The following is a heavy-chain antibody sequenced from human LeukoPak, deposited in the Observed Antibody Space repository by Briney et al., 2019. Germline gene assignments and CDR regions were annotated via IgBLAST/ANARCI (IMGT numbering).Heavy chain of an antibody. CDR3: ARGLLLSDNTHIVVVPAASPRYYYYGMDV. V-gene: IGHV3-21*01. CDR2: ISSSSSYI. CDR1: GFTFSSYS. Sequence: GGSRRLSCAASGFTFSSYSMNWVRQAPGKGVEWVSSISSSSSYIYYADSVKGRFTISRDNAKNSLYLQMNSLRAEDTAVYYCARGLLLSDNTHIVVVPAASPRYYYYGMDVWGQGTTATVSS. J-gene: IGHJ6*02. D-gene: IGHD2-2*01.